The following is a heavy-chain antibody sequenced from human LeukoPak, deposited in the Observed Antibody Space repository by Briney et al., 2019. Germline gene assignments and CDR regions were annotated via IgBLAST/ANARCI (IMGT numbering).Heavy chain of an antibody. V-gene: IGHV4-39*01. CDR3: ASLRSAYEYDY. Sequence: SETLSLTCTVSGGSISSSSYYWGWIRQPPGKGLEWIGNIYYSGTTFYNPSLKSRLTISVDTSRNQSSLILSSVTAADTAVYYCASLRSAYEYDYWGQGTLVTVSS. CDR1: GGSISSSSYY. CDR2: IYYSGTT. D-gene: IGHD5-12*01. J-gene: IGHJ4*02.